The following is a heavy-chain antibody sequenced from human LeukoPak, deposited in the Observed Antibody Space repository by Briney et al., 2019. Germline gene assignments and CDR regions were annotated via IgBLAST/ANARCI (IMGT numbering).Heavy chain of an antibody. J-gene: IGHJ6*03. Sequence: GGSLRLSCAASGFTFSSYWMSWVRQAPGKGLEWVANIKQDGSEKHYVDSVKGRFTISRDNAKNSLYLQMNSLRAEDTAVYYCARAPRHDSSGYYHDYYYYYYMDVWGKGTTVTVSS. CDR2: IKQDGSEK. D-gene: IGHD3-22*01. CDR3: ARAPRHDSSGYYHDYYYYYYMDV. V-gene: IGHV3-7*04. CDR1: GFTFSSYW.